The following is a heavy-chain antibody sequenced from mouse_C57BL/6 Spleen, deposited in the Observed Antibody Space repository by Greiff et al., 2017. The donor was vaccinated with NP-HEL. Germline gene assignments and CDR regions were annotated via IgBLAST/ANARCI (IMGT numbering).Heavy chain of an antibody. CDR2: IYPGDGDT. V-gene: IGHV1-82*01. CDR3: ARSPFITTVDY. CDR1: GYAFSSSW. Sequence: VQLQQSGPELVKPGASVKISCKASGYAFSSSWMNWVKQRPGKGLEWIGRIYPGDGDTNYNGKFKGKATLTADKSSSTAYMQLSSLTSEDSAVYFCARSPFITTVDYWGQGTTLTVSS. J-gene: IGHJ2*01. D-gene: IGHD1-1*01.